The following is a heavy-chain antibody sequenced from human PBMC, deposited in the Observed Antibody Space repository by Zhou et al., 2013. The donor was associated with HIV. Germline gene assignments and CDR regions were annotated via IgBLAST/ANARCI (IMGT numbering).Heavy chain of an antibody. Sequence: QVQLQESGPGLVKPSETLSLTCSVSGGSIRGHYWSWIRQPPGKGLEWIGYIYYSGSTNYNPSLKSRVTISVEMSKNQFSLKVSSVTAADTAVYYCARDLYPASRYGMDVWGQGTTVTVSS. V-gene: IGHV4-59*11. CDR1: GGSIRGHY. J-gene: IGHJ6*02. CDR3: ARDLYPASRYGMDV. CDR2: IYYSGST.